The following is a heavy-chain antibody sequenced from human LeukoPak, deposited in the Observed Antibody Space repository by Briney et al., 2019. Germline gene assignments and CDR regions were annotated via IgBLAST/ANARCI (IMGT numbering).Heavy chain of an antibody. D-gene: IGHD3-22*01. CDR2: VIPICGTA. V-gene: IGHV1-69*01. J-gene: IGHJ4*02. CDR3: ACALVYYDSSGYYSYFFDY. CDR1: GGTFSSYA. Sequence: SVKVSCKASGGTFSSYAISWVRQAPGQGLEWMGGVIPICGTANYAQKFQGRVTVNADESTSTAYLELSSLRSEDTAVYYCACALVYYDSSGYYSYFFDYWGQGTLVTVSS.